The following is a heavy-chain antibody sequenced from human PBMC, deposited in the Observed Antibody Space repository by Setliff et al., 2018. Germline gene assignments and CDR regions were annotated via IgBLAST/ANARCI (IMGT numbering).Heavy chain of an antibody. Sequence: GGSLRLSCEASGFTFKTYEMIWVRQAPGKGLEWVSVIYSSGSSRYYADSVKGRFTISRDNSRDTLDLEMDSLRAEDTAVYYCAKSGGNSHWYFDVWGRGTLVTVSS. V-gene: IGHV3-23*03. CDR2: IYSSGSSR. J-gene: IGHJ2*01. CDR3: AKSGGNSHWYFDV. CDR1: GFTFKTYE. D-gene: IGHD1-7*01.